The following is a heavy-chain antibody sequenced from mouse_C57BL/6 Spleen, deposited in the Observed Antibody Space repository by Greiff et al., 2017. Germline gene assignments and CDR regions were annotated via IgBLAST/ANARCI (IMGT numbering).Heavy chain of an antibody. CDR1: GYTFTSYG. V-gene: IGHV1-81*01. CDR2: LYPRSGNT. CDR3: ARDPIYYDYDGYFDY. Sequence: VKVVESGAELARPGASVKLSCKASGYTFTSYGISWVKQRTGQGLEWIGELYPRSGNTYYNEKFKGKATLTADKSSSTAYMELRSLTSEDSAVYFCARDPIYYDYDGYFDYWGQGTTLTVSS. D-gene: IGHD2-4*01. J-gene: IGHJ2*01.